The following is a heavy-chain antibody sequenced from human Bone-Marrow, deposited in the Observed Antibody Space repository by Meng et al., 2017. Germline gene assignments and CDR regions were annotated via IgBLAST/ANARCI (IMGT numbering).Heavy chain of an antibody. CDR3: ARGGYYYETSGPDY. D-gene: IGHD3-22*01. V-gene: IGHV3-66*02. CDR2: IYSGGVT. J-gene: IGHJ4*02. CDR1: GFTGTGYH. Sequence: DVELLDGGGGVVQPRDSLSRSCAASGFTGTGYHMPWVLQASGKGLEWVSVIYSGGVTYYADSVKGRFTISRDNSNNRVYLQMNSLRPDDTAVYYCARGGYYYETSGPDYWGQGTLVTVSS.